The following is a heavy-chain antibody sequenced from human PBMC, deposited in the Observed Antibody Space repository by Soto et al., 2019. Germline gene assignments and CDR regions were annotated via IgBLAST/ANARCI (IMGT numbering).Heavy chain of an antibody. CDR3: XXXXXXXXXXXAFDI. J-gene: IGHJ3*02. CDR1: GGSISSSSYY. V-gene: IGHV4-39*01. CDR2: IYYSGST. Sequence: QLQLQESGPGLVKPSETLSLTCNVSGGSISSSSYYWGWIRQPPGKGLEWIGSIYYSGSTYYNPTLKTRVXXXXXXXXXXXXXXXXXXXXXXXXXXXXXXXXXXXXXXXAFDIWGQGTMVTVSS.